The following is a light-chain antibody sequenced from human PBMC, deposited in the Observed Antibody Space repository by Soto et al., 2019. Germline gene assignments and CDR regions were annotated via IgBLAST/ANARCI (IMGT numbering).Light chain of an antibody. V-gene: IGKV1-27*01. J-gene: IGKJ5*01. CDR1: QGISSY. CDR3: QKYNSAPQT. CDR2: AAS. Sequence: IQLTQSPSSLSASVGDRVTITCRASQGISSYLAWYQQKPGKAPKLLIYAASTLQSGVPSRFSGSGSGTDFTLTISSLQPEDVATYYCQKYNSAPQTFGQGTRLEIK.